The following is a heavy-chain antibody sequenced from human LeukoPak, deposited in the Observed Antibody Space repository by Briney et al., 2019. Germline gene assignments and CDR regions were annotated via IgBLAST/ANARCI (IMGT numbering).Heavy chain of an antibody. CDR3: ARGGLYGGNSVDY. CDR2: ISSSSSYI. J-gene: IGHJ4*02. Sequence: GSLRLSFAASGFPFSSYSINWVRQAPGKGLEGDSSISSSSSYIYYADSVKGRFTISRDNAKNSLYLQMNSLRAEDTAVYYCARGGLYGGNSVDYWGQGTLVTVSS. D-gene: IGHD4-23*01. V-gene: IGHV3-21*01. CDR1: GFPFSSYS.